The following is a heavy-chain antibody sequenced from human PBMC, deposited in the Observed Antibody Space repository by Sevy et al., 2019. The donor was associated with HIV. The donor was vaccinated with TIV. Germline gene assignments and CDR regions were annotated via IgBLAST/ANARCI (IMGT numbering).Heavy chain of an antibody. Sequence: GGSLRLSCAASGFTVSSNYMSWVRQAPGKGLEWVSVIYSGGSTYYADSVKGRFTISRDNSKNTLYLQMNSLRAEDTAVYYCARSPRLGYCSGGSYYGYFDYWGQGTLVTVSS. V-gene: IGHV3-53*01. D-gene: IGHD2-15*01. CDR3: ARSPRLGYCSGGSYYGYFDY. J-gene: IGHJ4*02. CDR1: GFTVSSNY. CDR2: IYSGGST.